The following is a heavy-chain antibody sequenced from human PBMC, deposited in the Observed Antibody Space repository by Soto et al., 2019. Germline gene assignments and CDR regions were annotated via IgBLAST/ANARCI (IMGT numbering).Heavy chain of an antibody. J-gene: IGHJ4*02. D-gene: IGHD2-15*01. Sequence: SETLSLTCTVSGGSISSYYWYWIRQPPGKGLEWIGYIYYSGSTNYNPSLKSRVTISVDTSKNQFSLKLSSVTAADTAVYYCARVGYCSDGSCLDYWGQGTLVTVSS. V-gene: IGHV4-59*01. CDR1: GGSISSYY. CDR2: IYYSGST. CDR3: ARVGYCSDGSCLDY.